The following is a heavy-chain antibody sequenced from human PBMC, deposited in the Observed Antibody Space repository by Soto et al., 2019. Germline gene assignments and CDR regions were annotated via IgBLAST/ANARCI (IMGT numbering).Heavy chain of an antibody. CDR2: ISSREVTV. Sequence: GGSLRLSCXASGFTFSNYYMTWIRQAPGKGLECLSYISSREVTVYYADSVKGRFTISRDNTKNSLYLQMTTLRDEDTAVYYCARVSASGWHVNGRDYFDSWGQGTLVTVSS. V-gene: IGHV3-11*01. CDR3: ARVSASGWHVNGRDYFDS. J-gene: IGHJ4*02. D-gene: IGHD6-19*01. CDR1: GFTFSNYY.